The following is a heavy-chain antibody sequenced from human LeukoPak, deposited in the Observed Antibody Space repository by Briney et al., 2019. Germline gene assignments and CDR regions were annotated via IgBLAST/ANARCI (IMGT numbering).Heavy chain of an antibody. J-gene: IGHJ4*02. Sequence: GASVKVSCKASGYTFTSYGISWVRQAPGQGLEWMGWISAYNGNTNYAQKLQGRVTMTTDTSTSTAHMELRSLRSDDTAVYYCARDFACSYSYGHEDPDDYWGQGTLVTVSS. CDR3: ARDFACSYSYGHEDPDDY. CDR2: ISAYNGNT. V-gene: IGHV1-18*01. CDR1: GYTFTSYG. D-gene: IGHD5-18*01.